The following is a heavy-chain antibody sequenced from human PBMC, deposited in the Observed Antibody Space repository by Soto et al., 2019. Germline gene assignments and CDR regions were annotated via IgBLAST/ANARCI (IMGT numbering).Heavy chain of an antibody. V-gene: IGHV3-48*01. CDR3: VRDWSFAFDS. CDR2: IGTYT. Sequence: GGSLRLSCAASGFIFSTYTMNWVRQAPGKGLEWISHIGTYTYYAESVKGRFTISRDNAKNSLSLQMDGLRVDDTAVYYCVRDWSFAFDSWGQGTLVTVSS. CDR1: GFIFSTYT. J-gene: IGHJ4*02.